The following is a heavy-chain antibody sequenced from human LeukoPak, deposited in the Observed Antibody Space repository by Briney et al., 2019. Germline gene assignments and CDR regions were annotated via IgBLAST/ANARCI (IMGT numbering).Heavy chain of an antibody. CDR2: ISSSSSYI. CDR1: GFTFSSYS. V-gene: IGHV3-21*01. D-gene: IGHD3-22*01. CDR3: ARDISYYYDSSGYPYYYYYGMDV. Sequence: GGSLRLSCAASGFTFSSYSMNWVRQAPGKGLEWVSSISSSSSYIYYADSVKGRFTISRDNAKNSLYLQMNSLRAEDTAVYYCARDISYYYDSSGYPYYYYYGMDVWGQGTTVTVSS. J-gene: IGHJ6*02.